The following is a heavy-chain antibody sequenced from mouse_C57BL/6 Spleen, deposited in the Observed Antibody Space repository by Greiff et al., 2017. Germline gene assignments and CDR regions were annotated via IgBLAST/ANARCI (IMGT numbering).Heavy chain of an antibody. D-gene: IGHD1-1*01. CDR1: GYAFSSSW. Sequence: VQLQQSGPELVKPGASVKISCKASGYAFSSSWMNWVKQRPGKGLEWIGRIYPGDGDTNYNGKFKGKATLTADKSSSTAYMQLSSLTSEDSAVYFCARGGIYYSWGQGTLVTVSA. J-gene: IGHJ3*01. CDR3: ARGGIYYS. CDR2: IYPGDGDT. V-gene: IGHV1-82*01.